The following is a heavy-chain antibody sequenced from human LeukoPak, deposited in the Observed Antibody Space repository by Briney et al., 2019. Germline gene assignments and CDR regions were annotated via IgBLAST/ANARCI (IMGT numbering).Heavy chain of an antibody. D-gene: IGHD2-21*02. J-gene: IGHJ4*02. V-gene: IGHV4-30-2*01. CDR2: IYHSGST. CDR1: GGSISSGGYS. CDR3: ARVNGDLSSHYFDY. Sequence: PSETLSLTCAVSGGSISSGGYSWSWIRQPPGKGLEWIGYIYHSGSTYYNPSLKSRVTISVDRSKNQFSLKLSSVTAADTAVYYCARVNGDLSSHYFDYWGQGTLVTVSS.